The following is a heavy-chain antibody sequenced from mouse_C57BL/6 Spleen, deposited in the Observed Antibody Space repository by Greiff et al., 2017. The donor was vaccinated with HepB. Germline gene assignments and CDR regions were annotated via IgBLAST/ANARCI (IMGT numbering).Heavy chain of an antibody. V-gene: IGHV3-8*01. CDR1: GYSITSDY. CDR2: ISYSGST. J-gene: IGHJ1*03. CDR3: ARYHYGSSYEEYFDV. Sequence: DVKLQESGPGLAKPSQTLSLTCSVTGYSITSDYWNWIRKFPGNKLEYMGYISYSGSTYYNPSLKSRISITRDTSKNQYYLQLNSVTTEDTATYYCARYHYGSSYEEYFDVWGTGTTVTVSS. D-gene: IGHD1-1*01.